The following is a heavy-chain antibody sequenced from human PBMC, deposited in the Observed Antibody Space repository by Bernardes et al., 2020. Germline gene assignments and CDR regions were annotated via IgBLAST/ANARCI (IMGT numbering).Heavy chain of an antibody. Sequence: ESLTLTCTVSGGSISSSSYYWVWIRQPPGKGLEWIGSIYYSGSTYYNPSLKSRVTISVDTSKNQFSLKLSSVTAADTAVYYCARLVYSGYDWNYYGMDVWGQGTTVTVSS. D-gene: IGHD5-12*01. CDR1: GGSISSSSYY. V-gene: IGHV4-39*01. CDR3: ARLVYSGYDWNYYGMDV. CDR2: IYYSGST. J-gene: IGHJ6*02.